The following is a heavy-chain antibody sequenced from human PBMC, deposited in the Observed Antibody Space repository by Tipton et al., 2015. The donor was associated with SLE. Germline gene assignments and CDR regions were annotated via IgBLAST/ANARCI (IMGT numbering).Heavy chain of an antibody. V-gene: IGHV3-30*04. D-gene: IGHD6-6*01. J-gene: IGHJ6*02. CDR1: GFTFSSYT. CDR3: ARDLQSIWGMDV. CDR2: ISFDGSNK. Sequence: SLRLSCGASGFTFSSYTMHWVRQAPGKGLEWVAVISFDGSNKDYADSVKGRFTISRDNSKNTVYLQMNSLRGEDTAVYYCARDLQSIWGMDVWGQGTTVTVSS.